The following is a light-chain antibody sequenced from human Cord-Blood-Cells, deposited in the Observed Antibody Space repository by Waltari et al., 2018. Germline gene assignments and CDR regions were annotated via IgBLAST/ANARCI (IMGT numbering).Light chain of an antibody. V-gene: IGKV2-28*01. J-gene: IGKJ1*01. CDR3: MQALQTPWT. CDR1: QSLLHSNGYNY. Sequence: DIVMTQSPLSLLVTPGEQASIPCRSTQSLLHSNGYNYLDWYLQKPGQSPQLLIYLGSNRASGVPDRFSGSGSGTDFTLKISRVEAEDVGVYYCMQALQTPWTFGQGTKVEIK. CDR2: LGS.